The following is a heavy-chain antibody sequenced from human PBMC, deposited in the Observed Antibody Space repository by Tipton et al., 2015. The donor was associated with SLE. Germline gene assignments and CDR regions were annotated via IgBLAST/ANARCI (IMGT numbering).Heavy chain of an antibody. CDR1: GGSFSGYY. CDR3: ARERGNRANFDY. J-gene: IGHJ4*02. D-gene: IGHD1/OR15-1a*01. CDR2: IYYSGST. V-gene: IGHV4-59*01. Sequence: TLSLTCAVYGGSFSGYYWSWIRQPPGKGLEWIGYIYYSGSTNYNPSLKSRVTISVDTSKNQFSLKLSSVTAADTAVYYCARERGNRANFDYWGQGTLVTVSS.